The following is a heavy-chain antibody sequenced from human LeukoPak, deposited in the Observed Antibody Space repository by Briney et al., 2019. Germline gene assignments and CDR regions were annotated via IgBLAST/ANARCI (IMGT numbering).Heavy chain of an antibody. V-gene: IGHV4-59*01. CDR2: IYYSGST. CDR3: AKGYGDYVNYFDC. CDR1: GGSISSYY. J-gene: IGHJ4*02. Sequence: SETLSLTCTVSGGSISSYYWSWIRQPPGKGLEWIGYIYYSGSTNYNPSLKSRVTISVDTSKNQFSLKLSSVTAADTAVYYCAKGYGDYVNYFDCWGQGTLVTVSS. D-gene: IGHD4-17*01.